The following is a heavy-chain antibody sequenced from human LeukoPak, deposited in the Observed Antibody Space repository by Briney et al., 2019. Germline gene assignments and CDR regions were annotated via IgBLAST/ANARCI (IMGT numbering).Heavy chain of an antibody. D-gene: IGHD4-17*01. V-gene: IGHV3-15*01. CDR2: IKSKTDGGTT. CDR3: TTDADYGDYVGGDY. CDR1: GFTFSNAW. J-gene: IGHJ4*02. Sequence: GGSLRLFCAASGFTFSNAWMSWVRQAPGKGLEWVGRIKSKTDGGTTDYAAPVKGRFTISRDDSKNTLYLQMNSLKTEDTAVYYCTTDADYGDYVGGDYWGQGTLVTVSS.